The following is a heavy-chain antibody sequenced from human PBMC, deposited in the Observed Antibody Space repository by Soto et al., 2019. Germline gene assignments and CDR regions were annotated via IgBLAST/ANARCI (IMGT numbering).Heavy chain of an antibody. Sequence: GESLKISCKGSGYSFTSYWMGWVRQMPGKGLEWMGIIYPGDSDTRYSPSFQGQVTISADKSISTAYLQWSSLKASDTAVYYCARGSTTGTTPTGLPYYYGMDVWGQGTTVTVSS. CDR2: IYPGDSDT. CDR3: ARGSTTGTTPTGLPYYYGMDV. V-gene: IGHV5-51*01. CDR1: GYSFTSYW. D-gene: IGHD1-1*01. J-gene: IGHJ6*02.